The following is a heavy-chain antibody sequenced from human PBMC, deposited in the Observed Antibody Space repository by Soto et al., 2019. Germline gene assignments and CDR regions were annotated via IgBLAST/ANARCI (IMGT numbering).Heavy chain of an antibody. Sequence: GGSLRLSCAASGFTFRSYWMHWVRQAPGKGLVWVSRINSDGSSTSYADSVKGRFTISRDNAKNTLYLQMNSLGAEDTAVYYCARGPWYYDARGWFDPWGQGTLVTVSS. CDR2: INSDGSST. J-gene: IGHJ5*02. D-gene: IGHD3-22*01. CDR3: ARGPWYYDARGWFDP. CDR1: GFTFRSYW. V-gene: IGHV3-74*01.